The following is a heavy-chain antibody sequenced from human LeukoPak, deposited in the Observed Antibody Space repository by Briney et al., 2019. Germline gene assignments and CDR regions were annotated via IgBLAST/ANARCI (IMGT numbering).Heavy chain of an antibody. V-gene: IGHV4-34*01. D-gene: IGHD5-18*01. CDR2: INHSGST. CDR3: ARGYSYGDY. J-gene: IGHJ4*02. Sequence: SETLSLTCAVYGGSFSGYYWSWIRQPPGKGLEWIGEINHSGSTNYNPSLKSRVTISVDTSKDQFSLKLSSVTAADTAVYYCARGYSYGDYWGQGTLVTVSS. CDR1: GGSFSGYY.